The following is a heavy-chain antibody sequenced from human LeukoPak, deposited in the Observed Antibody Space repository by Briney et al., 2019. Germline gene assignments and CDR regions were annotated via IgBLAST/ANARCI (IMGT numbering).Heavy chain of an antibody. CDR2: ISPYNGNT. CDR3: TRGHPYGSGSYADY. V-gene: IGHV1-18*01. Sequence: ASVKVSCKTSGYTFTNYGISWVRQAPGQGLEWMGWISPYNGNTIYAQKLQGRVTVTTDTSTSTAYMELRSLRSDDTAVYYCTRGHPYGSGSYADYWGQGTLVTVSS. J-gene: IGHJ4*02. D-gene: IGHD3-10*01. CDR1: GYTFTNYG.